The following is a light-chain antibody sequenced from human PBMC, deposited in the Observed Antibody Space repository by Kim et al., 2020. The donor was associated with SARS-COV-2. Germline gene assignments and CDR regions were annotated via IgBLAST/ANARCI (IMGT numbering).Light chain of an antibody. CDR3: QKCDSAPWT. J-gene: IGKJ1*01. Sequence: ASVGDRVPLTCRASQDISNYLAWFRLKPGKAPKLLIYAASALQPGVPSRFSGSGSGTDFTLTVTSLQPEDVATYYCQKCDSAPWTFGQGTKVDIK. V-gene: IGKV1-27*01. CDR1: QDISNY. CDR2: AAS.